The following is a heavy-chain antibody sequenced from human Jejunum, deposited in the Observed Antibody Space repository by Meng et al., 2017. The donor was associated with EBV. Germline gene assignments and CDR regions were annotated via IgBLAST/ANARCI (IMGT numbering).Heavy chain of an antibody. J-gene: IGHJ5*02. CDR3: ASIRYGTGTDWFDP. V-gene: IGHV1-2*06. Sequence: QEQVVQSGTGVKKPGASGRVSCKASGYRLTTYFIHWVRQAPGQGLELMGRINCNNGDTDYAQKFQDRVTMTRDTSITTAYMDLTGLTSNDTAFYYCASIRYGTGTDWFDPWGQGTLVTVSS. CDR2: INCNNGDT. D-gene: IGHD3-10*01. CDR1: GYRLTTYF.